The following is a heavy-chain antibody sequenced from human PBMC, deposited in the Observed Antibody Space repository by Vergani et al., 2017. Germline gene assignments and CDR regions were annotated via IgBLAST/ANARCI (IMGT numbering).Heavy chain of an antibody. V-gene: IGHV1-46*01. CDR1: VYPFTSYY. D-gene: IGHD3-22*01. Sequence: QVQLVQSGAEVKKPGASVTVSCKASVYPFTSYYMHWVRQSPGQGLEWMGLINPSGGSTNYAQEFQGRVTMTRDTSTSTVSMELSSLRSEDTAVYYCARGGYYDSIAYGAYWGQGTLVTVSA. CDR2: INPSGGST. CDR3: ARGGYYDSIAYGAY. J-gene: IGHJ4*02.